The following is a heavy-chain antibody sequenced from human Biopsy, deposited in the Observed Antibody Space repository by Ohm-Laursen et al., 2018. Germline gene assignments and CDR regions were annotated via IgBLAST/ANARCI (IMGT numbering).Heavy chain of an antibody. Sequence: GASVKVSCKPPGGTFSNYGVNWVRQAPGRGLEWLGGNIPILGTGNYAQKFQDRVTVAADTSTSTATMELRSLRSDDTAVYYCATKLTGYFHHWGQGTLVIVSS. J-gene: IGHJ1*01. V-gene: IGHV1-69*06. CDR2: NIPILGTG. D-gene: IGHD3-9*01. CDR3: ATKLTGYFHH. CDR1: GGTFSNYG.